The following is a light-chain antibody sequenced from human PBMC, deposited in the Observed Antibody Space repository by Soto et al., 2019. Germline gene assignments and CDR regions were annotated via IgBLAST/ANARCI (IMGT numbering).Light chain of an antibody. CDR3: GSYTGTSAVYV. J-gene: IGLJ1*01. CDR2: EVS. V-gene: IGLV2-14*01. Sequence: SVLTPPASVSGSPGHTITNSCTGTSRDVGNYTYVSGYEQDPGKAPKLIIYEVSNRPSGVSRLVSGATSDNAAALTICGLQAEDEADYYWGSYTGTSAVYVFGTGSKVTV. CDR1: SRDVGNYTY.